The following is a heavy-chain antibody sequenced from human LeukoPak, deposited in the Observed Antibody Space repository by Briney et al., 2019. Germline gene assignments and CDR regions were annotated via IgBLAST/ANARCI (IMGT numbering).Heavy chain of an antibody. CDR1: GFTFSSYG. J-gene: IGHJ3*02. D-gene: IGHD1-26*01. V-gene: IGHV3-30*02. CDR3: AKDWGELLYAFDI. Sequence: QSGGSLRLSCAASGFTFSSYGMHWVRQAPGKGLEWVAFIRYDGSNKYYADSVKGRFTISRDNSKNTLYLQMNSLRAEDTAVYYCAKDWGELLYAFDIWGQGTMVTVSS. CDR2: IRYDGSNK.